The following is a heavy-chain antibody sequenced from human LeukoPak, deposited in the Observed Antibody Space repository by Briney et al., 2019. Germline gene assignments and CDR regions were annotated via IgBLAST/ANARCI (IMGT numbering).Heavy chain of an antibody. D-gene: IGHD2-2*01. J-gene: IGHJ4*02. V-gene: IGHV3-30*02. CDR3: ARVGRGAMPYSYYFDY. CDR2: IRYDGSNK. CDR1: GFTFSSYG. Sequence: GGSLRLSCAASGFTFSSYGMHWVRQAPGKGLEWVAFIRYDGSNKYYADSAKGRFTISRDNSKNTLYLHVNSLRPEDTAVYYCARVGRGAMPYSYYFDYWGQGTLVTVSS.